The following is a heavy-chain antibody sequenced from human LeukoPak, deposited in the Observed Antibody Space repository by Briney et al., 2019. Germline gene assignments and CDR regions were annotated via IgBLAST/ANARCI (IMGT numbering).Heavy chain of an antibody. D-gene: IGHD6-13*01. V-gene: IGHV7-4-1*02. CDR2: INTNTGNP. CDR3: ARENEPGVAAAGQIDY. Sequence: ASVKVSCKASGYTFTSYAMNWVRQAPGQGLEWMGWINTNTGNPTYAQGFTGRFVFSLDTSVSTAYLQISSLKAEDTAVYYCARENEPGVAAAGQIDYWGQGTLVTVSS. CDR1: GYTFTSYA. J-gene: IGHJ4*02.